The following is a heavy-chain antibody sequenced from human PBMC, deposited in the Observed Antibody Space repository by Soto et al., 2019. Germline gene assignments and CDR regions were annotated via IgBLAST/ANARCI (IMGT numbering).Heavy chain of an antibody. J-gene: IGHJ4*02. CDR3: ARRNYYDSGGFYASSDY. D-gene: IGHD3-22*01. CDR2: IYPGDSDT. Sequence: GESLKISCKGSGYSFTNYWIGWVRQMPGKGLEWMGLIYPGDSDTRYSPSFLGQVTISADKSLSTAYLQWSSPKASDTAMYYCARRNYYDSGGFYASSDYWGQGTLVTVSS. CDR1: GYSFTNYW. V-gene: IGHV5-51*01.